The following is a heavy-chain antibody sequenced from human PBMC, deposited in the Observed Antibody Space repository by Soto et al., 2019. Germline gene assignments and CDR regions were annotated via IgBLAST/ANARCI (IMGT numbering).Heavy chain of an antibody. CDR2: LTISGGST. CDR1: GFTFSSYA. V-gene: IGHV3-23*01. D-gene: IGHD2-2*02. CDR3: TKGAFVGVPAAIPPTYY. J-gene: IGHJ4*02. Sequence: EVQLLESGGGLVQPGGSLRLSCAASGFTFSSYAMTWVRQAPGKGLEWVSALTISGGSTYYADSVKARFTISRDNSKSTLYLQMSSLRAEDTAVYYCTKGAFVGVPAAIPPTYYWVQGTLVTVSS.